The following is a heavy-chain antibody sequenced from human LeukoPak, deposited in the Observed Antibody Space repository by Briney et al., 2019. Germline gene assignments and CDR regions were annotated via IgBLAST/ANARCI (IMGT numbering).Heavy chain of an antibody. CDR2: INHSGST. CDR1: GGSFSGYY. J-gene: IGHJ5*01. CDR3: ARARYYYGSGSYAFDS. D-gene: IGHD3-10*01. Sequence: PSETLSLTCAVYGGSFSGYYWIWIRQPPGKGLEWIGEINHSGSTNYNPSLKSRVTISVDTSKNQFSLKMSSVTAADTVVYYCARARYYYGSGSYAFDSWGQGTLVTVSS. V-gene: IGHV4-34*01.